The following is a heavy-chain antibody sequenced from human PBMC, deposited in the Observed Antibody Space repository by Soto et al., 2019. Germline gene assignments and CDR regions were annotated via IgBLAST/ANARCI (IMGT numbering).Heavy chain of an antibody. D-gene: IGHD5-12*01. J-gene: IGHJ5*02. CDR1: GFTFSSYA. CDR3: AREDGYHGLPNWFDP. Sequence: QVQLVESGGGVVQPGRSLRLSCAASGFTFSSYAMHWVRQAPGKGLEWVAVISYDGSNKYYADSVKGRFTISRDNSKNTLYLQMNSLRAEDTAVYYCAREDGYHGLPNWFDPWGQGTLVTVSS. V-gene: IGHV3-30-3*01. CDR2: ISYDGSNK.